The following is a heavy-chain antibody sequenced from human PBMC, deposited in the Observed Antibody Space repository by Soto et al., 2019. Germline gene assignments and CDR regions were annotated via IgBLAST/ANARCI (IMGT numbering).Heavy chain of an antibody. CDR3: ARDRIAVSGTPEYFQH. V-gene: IGHV3-66*01. J-gene: IGHJ1*01. D-gene: IGHD6-19*01. CDR2: IYSGGST. CDR1: GFTVSSNY. Sequence: EVQLVESGGGLVQPGGSLRLSCAASGFTVSSNYMSWVRQAPGKGLEWVSVIYSGGSTYYADSVKGRFTISRDKSKNTLYRQMNSMRAEDTAVYYCARDRIAVSGTPEYFQHWGQGTLVTVSS.